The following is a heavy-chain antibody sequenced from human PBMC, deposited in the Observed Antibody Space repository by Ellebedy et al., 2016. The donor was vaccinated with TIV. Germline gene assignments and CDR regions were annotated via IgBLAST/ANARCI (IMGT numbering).Heavy chain of an antibody. J-gene: IGHJ4*02. CDR3: ARGPDYDILTGPSLDF. CDR2: IGTYNGNT. Sequence: AASVKVSCKASGYTFFSYGISWVRQAPGQGLEWVGWIGTYNGNTNSAPKLQGRVTMTTDPSMSTVSMELRSLRSDDTAVYYCARGPDYDILTGPSLDFWGQGTLVTVSS. D-gene: IGHD3-9*01. V-gene: IGHV1-18*01. CDR1: GYTFFSYG.